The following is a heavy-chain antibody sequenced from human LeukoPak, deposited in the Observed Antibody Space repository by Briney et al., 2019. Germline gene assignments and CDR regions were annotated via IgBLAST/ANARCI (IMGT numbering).Heavy chain of an antibody. CDR2: INHSGST. Sequence: SETLSLTCAVYGGSSSGYYWSWIRQPPGKGLEWIGEINHSGSTNYNPSLKSRVTISVDTSKNQFSLKLSSVTAADTAVYYCARYKGREGDTAMVGGSNAFDIWGQGTMVTVSS. CDR3: ARYKGREGDTAMVGGSNAFDI. V-gene: IGHV4-34*01. CDR1: GGSSSGYY. D-gene: IGHD5-18*01. J-gene: IGHJ3*02.